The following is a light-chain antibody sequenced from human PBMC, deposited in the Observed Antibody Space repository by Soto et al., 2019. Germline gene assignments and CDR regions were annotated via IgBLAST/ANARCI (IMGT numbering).Light chain of an antibody. CDR2: LNSDGSH. Sequence: QPVLTQSPSASASLGASVKLTSTLSSGHSSYAIAWHQQQPEKGPRYLMKLNSDGSHSKGDGIPDRFSGSSSGAERYLTISSLQSEDEADYYCQTWGTGIFGGGTKLTVL. CDR1: SGHSSYA. V-gene: IGLV4-69*01. CDR3: QTWGTGI. J-gene: IGLJ2*01.